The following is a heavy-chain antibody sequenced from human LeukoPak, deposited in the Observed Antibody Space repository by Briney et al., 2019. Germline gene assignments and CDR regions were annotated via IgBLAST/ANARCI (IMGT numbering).Heavy chain of an antibody. Sequence: KPSETLSLTCTVSGGSISSYYWSWIRQPPGKGLEWIGEINHSGSTNYNPSLKSRVTISVDTSKNQFSLKLSSVTAADTAVYYCARPDSGGEGDYFDYWGQGTLVTVSS. CDR1: GGSISSYY. CDR2: INHSGST. D-gene: IGHD6-19*01. CDR3: ARPDSGGEGDYFDY. V-gene: IGHV4-34*01. J-gene: IGHJ4*02.